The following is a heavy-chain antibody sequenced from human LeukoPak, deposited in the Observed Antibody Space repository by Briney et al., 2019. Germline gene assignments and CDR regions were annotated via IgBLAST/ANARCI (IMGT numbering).Heavy chain of an antibody. J-gene: IGHJ4*02. CDR1: GGTFSSYA. V-gene: IGHV1-69*06. D-gene: IGHD5-12*01. CDR3: ARMGVGWLRYNYFDY. Sequence: SVKVSCKASGGTFSSYAISWVRQAPGQGLEWMGGIIPIFGTANYAQKFQGRVTITADKSTSTAYMELSSLRSEDTAVYYCARMGVGWLRYNYFDYWGQGTLVTVSS. CDR2: IIPIFGTA.